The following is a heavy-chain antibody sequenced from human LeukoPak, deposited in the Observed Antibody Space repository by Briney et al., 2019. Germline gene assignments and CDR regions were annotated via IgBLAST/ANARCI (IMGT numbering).Heavy chain of an antibody. V-gene: IGHV3-74*01. CDR3: ATARNFRFEY. Sequence: GRSLRLSCATSGLTFRTTWMHWVRQAPGKGLMWVSRMNGEGTTIDYADPVKGRFTVSRDYAKNTLFLQMNNLRTEDTALYFCATARNFRFEYWGQGSLVTVSS. D-gene: IGHD1-7*01. CDR2: MNGEGTTI. CDR1: GLTFRTTW. J-gene: IGHJ4*02.